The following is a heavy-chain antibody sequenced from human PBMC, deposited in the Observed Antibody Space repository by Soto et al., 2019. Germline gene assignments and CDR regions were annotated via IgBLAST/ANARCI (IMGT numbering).Heavy chain of an antibody. Sequence: GGSLRLSCAASGFTFSHYYMSWIRQAPGKGLEWVSYISSISTTIYYADSVKGRFTISRDNAKNSLFLQMNSLRAEDTAVYYCATIGNSYGYGFDSWGQGTLVTVSS. J-gene: IGHJ4*02. D-gene: IGHD5-18*01. CDR1: GFTFSHYY. CDR2: ISSISTTI. CDR3: ATIGNSYGYGFDS. V-gene: IGHV3-11*01.